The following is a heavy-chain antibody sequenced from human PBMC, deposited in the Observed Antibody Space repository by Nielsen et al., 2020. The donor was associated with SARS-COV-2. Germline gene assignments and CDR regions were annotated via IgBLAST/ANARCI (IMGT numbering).Heavy chain of an antibody. D-gene: IGHD3-3*01. J-gene: IGHJ4*02. CDR1: GGSISSYY. CDR2: IYYSGST. Sequence: SETLSLTCTVSGGSISSYYWSWIRQPPGKGLEWIGYIYYSGSTNYNPSLKSRVTISVDTSKNQFSLKLSSVTAADTAVYYCARSQILRFLEWHLDYWGQGTLVTVSS. V-gene: IGHV4-59*01. CDR3: ARSQILRFLEWHLDY.